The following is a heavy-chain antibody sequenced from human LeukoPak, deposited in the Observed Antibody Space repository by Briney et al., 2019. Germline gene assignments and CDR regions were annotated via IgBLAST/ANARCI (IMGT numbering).Heavy chain of an antibody. J-gene: IGHJ4*02. CDR1: CYSISSGYY. CDR3: ARVDGSGSYLLH. Sequence: ASETLSLACTVCCYSISSGYYWGWIRQPPGKGLEWIGSIYHSGSTYYNPSLKSRVTISVDTSKNQFFLKLSSVTAADTAVYYCARVDGSGSYLLHWGQGTLVTVSS. V-gene: IGHV4-38-2*02. D-gene: IGHD3-10*01. CDR2: IYHSGST.